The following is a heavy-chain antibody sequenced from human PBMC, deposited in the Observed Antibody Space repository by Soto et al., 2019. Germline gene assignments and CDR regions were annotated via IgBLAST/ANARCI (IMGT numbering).Heavy chain of an antibody. CDR2: ISGSSSYI. CDR3: ARDLEVYGYSNCDY. J-gene: IGHJ4*02. D-gene: IGHD6-13*01. CDR1: GFTFSSYS. Sequence: EVQLVESGGGLVKPGGSLRLSCAASGFTFSSYSMSWVRQAPWKGLEWVSSISGSSSYIYYADSVRGRFSISRDNAKNSLYLQMNSLRAEDTAVYYCARDLEVYGYSNCDYWGQGTLVTVSS. V-gene: IGHV3-21*01.